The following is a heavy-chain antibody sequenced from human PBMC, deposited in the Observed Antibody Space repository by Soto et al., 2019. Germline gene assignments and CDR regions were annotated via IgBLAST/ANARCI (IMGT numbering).Heavy chain of an antibody. CDR2: IGPESGAT. D-gene: IGHD2-15*01. CDR3: WRGRKGQIVVFH. Sequence: ASVKVSCKASGYTFTGHYIHWVRQAPEQGPEWMGEIGPESGATRYAQKFQGRVTMTRDMSITTVYMELNNLSPDDTAVYYWWRGRKGQIVVFHWGQGTPVTVSS. CDR1: GYTFTGHY. V-gene: IGHV1-2*02. J-gene: IGHJ4*02.